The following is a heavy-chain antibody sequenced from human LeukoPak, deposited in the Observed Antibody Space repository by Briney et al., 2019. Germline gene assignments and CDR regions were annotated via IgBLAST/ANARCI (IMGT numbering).Heavy chain of an antibody. CDR2: IYYTGTT. J-gene: IGHJ6*02. CDR3: AREDPQTTVPEGMDV. V-gene: IGHV4-59*01. Sequence: PSETLSLTCSVSGGSISTYYWSWIRQLPGKGLEWIGYIYYTGTTNYNPSLRSRVTISVDTSRDQFSLRLSSVTAADTAVYYCAREDPQTTVPEGMDVWGHGTTVIVSS. D-gene: IGHD4-17*01. CDR1: GGSISTYY.